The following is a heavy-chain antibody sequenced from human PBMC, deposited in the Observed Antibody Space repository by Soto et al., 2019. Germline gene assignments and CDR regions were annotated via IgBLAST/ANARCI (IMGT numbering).Heavy chain of an antibody. J-gene: IGHJ4*02. CDR3: ARDIVVLPSATREAY. V-gene: IGHV3-11*01. Sequence: QVPLVESGGCLVKPGGSLRLSCAASGFTFSDYYMTWIRQAPGKGLEWISYISSSGRTIYYADSVKGRFTISRDNAKNSLYLQMTSLRAEDTAMYYCARDIVVLPSATREAYWGQGTLVTVSS. CDR1: GFTFSDYY. CDR2: ISSSGRTI. D-gene: IGHD2-15*01.